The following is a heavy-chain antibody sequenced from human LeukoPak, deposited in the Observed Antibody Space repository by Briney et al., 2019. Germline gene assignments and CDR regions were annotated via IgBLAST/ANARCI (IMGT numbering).Heavy chain of an antibody. CDR1: GYTFTSYG. CDR3: ARDAFAPIMITFGGVIAGPINWFDP. V-gene: IGHV1-2*02. CDR2: INPNSGGT. J-gene: IGHJ5*02. D-gene: IGHD3-16*02. Sequence: ASVKVSCKASGYTFTSYGISWVRQAPGQGLEWMGWINPNSGGTNYAQKFQGRVTMTRDTSISTAYMELSRLRSDDTAVYYCARDAFAPIMITFGGVIAGPINWFDPWGQGTLVTVSS.